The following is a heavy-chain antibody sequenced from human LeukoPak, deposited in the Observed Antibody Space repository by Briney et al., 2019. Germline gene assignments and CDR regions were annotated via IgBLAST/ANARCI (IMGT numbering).Heavy chain of an antibody. CDR1: GFTFSYAW. D-gene: IGHD4-17*01. CDR2: IKSKTAGETP. V-gene: IGHV3-15*01. CDR3: TKEDPRDYGDYIDS. J-gene: IGHJ4*02. Sequence: GGSLRLSCAGSGFTFSYAWMSWVRQAPGNGLEWVGRIKSKTAGETPDYAAPVKGRFTISRDDSKNTLYLQMNSLKTEDTAVYYCTKEDPRDYGDYIDSWGQGTLVTVSS.